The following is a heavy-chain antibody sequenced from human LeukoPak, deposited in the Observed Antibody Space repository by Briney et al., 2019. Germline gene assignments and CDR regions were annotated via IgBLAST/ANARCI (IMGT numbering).Heavy chain of an antibody. CDR2: IYYSGRT. CDR3: ARDRVGQQLVGRNYYYYYMDV. D-gene: IGHD6-13*01. V-gene: IGHV4-59*01. CDR1: GFTFSTYW. Sequence: PGGSLRLSCAASGFTFSTYWMHWIRQPPGKGLEWIGYIYYSGRTNYNPSPKSRVTISVDTSKNQFSLKLSSVTAADTDVYYCARDRVGQQLVGRNYYYYYMDVWGKGTTVTISS. J-gene: IGHJ6*03.